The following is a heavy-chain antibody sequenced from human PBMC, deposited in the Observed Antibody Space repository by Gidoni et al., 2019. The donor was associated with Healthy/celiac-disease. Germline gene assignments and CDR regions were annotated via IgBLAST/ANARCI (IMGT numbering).Heavy chain of an antibody. Sequence: EAQLVESGGGLVQPGGSLRLSCAASAFPLSDYWMNWVRQAPGKGLEWVANIKQDGSEKHYVDSIKGRFTISRDNAKNSLYLQVNWLRAEDTAVYYCARSRLYYYDSSGSYPFDAFDIWGRGTMVTVSS. V-gene: IGHV3-7*01. CDR3: ARSRLYYYDSSGSYPFDAFDI. J-gene: IGHJ3*02. CDR2: IKQDGSEK. D-gene: IGHD3-22*01. CDR1: AFPLSDYW.